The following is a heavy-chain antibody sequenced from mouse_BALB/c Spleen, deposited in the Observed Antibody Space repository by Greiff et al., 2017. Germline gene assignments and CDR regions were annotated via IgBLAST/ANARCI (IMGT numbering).Heavy chain of an antibody. Sequence: EVQLVESGPGLVKPSQSLSLTCSVTGYSITSGYYWNWIRQFPGNKLEWMGYISYDGSNNYNPSLKNRISITRDTSKNQFFLKLNSVTTEDTATYYCARRQEYWGQGTTLTVSS. V-gene: IGHV3-6*02. CDR3: ARRQEY. J-gene: IGHJ2*01. CDR2: ISYDGSN. D-gene: IGHD6-1*01. CDR1: GYSITSGYY.